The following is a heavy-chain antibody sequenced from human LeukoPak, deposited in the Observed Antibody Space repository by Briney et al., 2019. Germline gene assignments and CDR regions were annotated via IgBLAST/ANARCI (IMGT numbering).Heavy chain of an antibody. V-gene: IGHV1-24*01. CDR2: FDPEDGET. D-gene: IGHD3-16*02. J-gene: IGHJ4*02. CDR3: ATDPSSYYDYVWGSYRY. Sequence: ASVKVSCKVSGYTLTELSMHWVRQAPGKGLEWMGGFDPEDGETIYAQKFQGRVTMTEDTSTDTAYMELSSLRSEDTAVYYCATDPSSYYDYVWGSYRYWGQGTLVTVSP. CDR1: GYTLTELS.